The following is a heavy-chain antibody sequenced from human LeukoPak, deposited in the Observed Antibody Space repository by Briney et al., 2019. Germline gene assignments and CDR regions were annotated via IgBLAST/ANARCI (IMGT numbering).Heavy chain of an antibody. CDR2: INHSGST. J-gene: IGHJ4*02. V-gene: IGHV4-34*01. D-gene: IGHD3-22*01. CDR1: GGSFSGYY. CDR3: ARGDYYDSSGYYYGYYFDY. Sequence: SETLSLTWAVYGGSFSGYYWSWIRQPPGKGLEWIGEINHSGSTNYNPSLKSRVTISVDTSKNQFPLKLSSVTAADTAVYYCARGDYYDSSGYYYGYYFDYWGQGTLVTVSS.